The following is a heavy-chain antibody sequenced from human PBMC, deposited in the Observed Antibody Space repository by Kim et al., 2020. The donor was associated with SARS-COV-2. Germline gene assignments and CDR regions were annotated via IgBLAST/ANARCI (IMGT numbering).Heavy chain of an antibody. J-gene: IGHJ4*01. CDR1: GGTFSSYA. V-gene: IGHV1-69*04. Sequence: SVKVSCKASGGTFSSYAISWVRQAPGQGLEWVGRIIPILGIANYAQKFQGRVTITADKSTSTAYMELSSLRSEDTAMYYCAREYYYDSSGYAHYFDYW. CDR3: AREYYYDSSGYAHYFDY. D-gene: IGHD3-22*01. CDR2: IIPILGIA.